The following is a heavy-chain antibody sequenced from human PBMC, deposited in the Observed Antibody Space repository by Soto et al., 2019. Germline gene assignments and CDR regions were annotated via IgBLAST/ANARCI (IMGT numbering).Heavy chain of an antibody. Sequence: QVQLQESGPGLVKPWETLSLTCSVSGGSIISHYWTWIRQPPGKGLEWIGYIHYTGSTDYNPPLRSRLTISVDTSKNQFSLRLTSVTAADTAVYYCARGGWSLDYWGQGTLVTVSS. D-gene: IGHD2-15*01. V-gene: IGHV4-59*11. J-gene: IGHJ4*02. CDR2: IHYTGST. CDR1: GGSIISHY. CDR3: ARGGWSLDY.